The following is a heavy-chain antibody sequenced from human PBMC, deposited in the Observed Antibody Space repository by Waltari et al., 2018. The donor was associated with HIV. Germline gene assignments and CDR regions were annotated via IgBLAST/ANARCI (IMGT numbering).Heavy chain of an antibody. V-gene: IGHV4-39*01. J-gene: IGHJ6*02. CDR1: GASVTSGDYH. Sequence: QLQLQESGPGLVKPSETLSLTCTVSGASVTSGDYHWGWVRQPSGKGLEWIGSVYYGGSSYYNPSLKSRISISVDTSKNQFSLRLTSVTVADSAVYFCALQMAAAGRHFFAMDVWGQGTTVTVSS. CDR2: VYYGGSS. D-gene: IGHD6-13*01. CDR3: ALQMAAAGRHFFAMDV.